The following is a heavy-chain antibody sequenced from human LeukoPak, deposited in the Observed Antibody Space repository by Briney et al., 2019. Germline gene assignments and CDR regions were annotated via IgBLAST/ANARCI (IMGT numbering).Heavy chain of an antibody. Sequence: SGGSLRLSCAASGFTFSSYWMSWVRQAPGKGLEWVANIKQDGSEKYYVDSVKGRLTISRDNAKNSLYLQMNSLRAEDTAVYYCARGSGYRYFDYWGQGTLVTVSS. CDR2: IKQDGSEK. V-gene: IGHV3-7*01. J-gene: IGHJ4*02. D-gene: IGHD3-3*01. CDR1: GFTFSSYW. CDR3: ARGSGYRYFDY.